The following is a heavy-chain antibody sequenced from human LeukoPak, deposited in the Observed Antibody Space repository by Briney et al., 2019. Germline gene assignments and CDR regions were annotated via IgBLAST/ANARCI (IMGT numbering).Heavy chain of an antibody. CDR1: GGSISSSSYY. D-gene: IGHD2-2*01. CDR2: ISYSGTT. CDR3: ARYTVVPAAYFDY. J-gene: IGHJ4*02. Sequence: SETLSLTCTVSGGSISSSSYYWGWIRQPPGKGLEWVGSISYSGTTYYNPSLKSRVTISVDTSKNQFSLKLSSVTAADTAVYYCARYTVVPAAYFDYWGRGTLVTVSS. V-gene: IGHV4-39*07.